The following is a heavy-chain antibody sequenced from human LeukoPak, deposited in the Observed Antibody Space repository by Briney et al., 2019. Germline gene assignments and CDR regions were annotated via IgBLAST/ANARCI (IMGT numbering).Heavy chain of an antibody. Sequence: PSETLSLTCTVSGGSISSYYWGWIRQPPGKGLEWIGSIYYSGSTYYNPSLKRRVTISVDTSKNQFSLKLSSLTAADTAVYYCARDSVLLWFGEAIGDAFDIWGQGTMVTVSS. D-gene: IGHD3-10*01. V-gene: IGHV4-39*07. CDR2: IYYSGST. J-gene: IGHJ3*02. CDR1: GGSISSYY. CDR3: ARDSVLLWFGEAIGDAFDI.